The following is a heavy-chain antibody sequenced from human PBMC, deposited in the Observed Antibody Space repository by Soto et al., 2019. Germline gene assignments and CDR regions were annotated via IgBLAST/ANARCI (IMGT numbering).Heavy chain of an antibody. J-gene: IGHJ5*02. D-gene: IGHD3-16*01. Sequence: MQMVESGGGSVQPGGSLRLSCAASGFPFSHYWMHWVLQTPGKGLVWVSRINPAGTITNYADSVEGRFTISRDNADSALFLQMNSLSAEDTAIYYCTSDTFGLRDTWGQGTLVTVSS. V-gene: IGHV3-74*01. CDR1: GFPFSHYW. CDR3: TSDTFGLRDT. CDR2: INPAGTIT.